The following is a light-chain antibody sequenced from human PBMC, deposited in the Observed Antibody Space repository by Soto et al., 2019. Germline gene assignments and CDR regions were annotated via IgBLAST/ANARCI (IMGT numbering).Light chain of an antibody. CDR1: SSDVGGYNY. CDR3: CSYAGSYSYV. Sequence: QSVLTQPRSVSGSPGQSVTISCTGTSSDVGGYNYVSWYQQHPGKAPKVIIYDVSKRPSGVPDRFSGSKSGNTASLTISGLQAEDEADYYFCSYAGSYSYVFGTGTKVTVL. V-gene: IGLV2-11*01. CDR2: DVS. J-gene: IGLJ1*01.